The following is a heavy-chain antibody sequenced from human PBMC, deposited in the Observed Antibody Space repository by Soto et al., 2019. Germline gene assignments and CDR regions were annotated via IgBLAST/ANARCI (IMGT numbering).Heavy chain of an antibody. CDR3: AIAPVSGGMDV. V-gene: IGHV1-3*01. CDR1: GYTFTSYA. J-gene: IGHJ6*02. Sequence: QVQLVQSGAEVKKPGASVKVSCKASGYTFTSYAIHWVRQAPGQRLEWMGWINAGNGNTKYSQKFQGGATITRDTSAITPYMERSSLRYEDTAVYYSAIAPVSGGMDVWGQGTTVTVSS. CDR2: INAGNGNT. D-gene: IGHD2-8*01.